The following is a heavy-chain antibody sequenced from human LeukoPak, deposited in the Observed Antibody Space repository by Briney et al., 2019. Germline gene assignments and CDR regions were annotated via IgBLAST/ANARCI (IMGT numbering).Heavy chain of an antibody. CDR1: GFNVSSSY. CDR2: IYSGGTT. J-gene: IGHJ3*02. D-gene: IGHD5-12*01. Sequence: SGGSLILSCAASGFNVSSSYMSWVRQAPGKGLEWVSIIYSGGTTYYAHSVKGRFTISRDKSKNTLYLQMNSLRAEDTAVYYCASPISGQSFDIWGQGTMVTVSS. V-gene: IGHV3-53*01. CDR3: ASPISGQSFDI.